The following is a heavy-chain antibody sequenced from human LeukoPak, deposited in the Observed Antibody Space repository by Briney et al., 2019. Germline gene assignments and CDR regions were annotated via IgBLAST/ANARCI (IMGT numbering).Heavy chain of an antibody. Sequence: AASVKVSCKASGYTFTSYDINRVRQATGQGLEWMGWMNPNSGNTGYAQKFQGRVTMTRNTSISTAYMELSSLRSEDTAVYYCARDRWWLSWFDPWGQGTLVTVSS. D-gene: IGHD2-15*01. J-gene: IGHJ5*02. CDR3: ARDRWWLSWFDP. V-gene: IGHV1-8*01. CDR2: MNPNSGNT. CDR1: GYTFTSYD.